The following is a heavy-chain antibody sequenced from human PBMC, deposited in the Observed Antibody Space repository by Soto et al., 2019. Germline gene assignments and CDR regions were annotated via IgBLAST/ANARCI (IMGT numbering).Heavy chain of an antibody. CDR2: MNRNSGNT. V-gene: IGHV1-8*01. CDR1: GYTFTSDD. J-gene: IGHJ6*02. D-gene: IGHD3-16*01. CDR3: ARDRRLGVDGMVV. Sequence: QVQLMQSGAEVKKPGASVKVSCKASGYTFTSDDINWVRQATGQGLEWMGWMNRNSGNTGYAQKSQGRVTMTWNTCMSTAYMELSSLRSADTAVYYCARDRRLGVDGMVVWGQGTTVTVSS.